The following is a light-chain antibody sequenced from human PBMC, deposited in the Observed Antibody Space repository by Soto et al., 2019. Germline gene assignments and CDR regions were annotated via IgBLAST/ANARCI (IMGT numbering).Light chain of an antibody. V-gene: IGKV3-20*01. Sequence: EIVLTQSPGTLSLSPGERATLSCRASQSVSSSYLAWYQQKPGQTPRLLIYGASSRAPGIPNRFSGSGSGTDFTLTISRLEPEDFAVYYCQQYGSSLMYAFGQGTKVEIK. J-gene: IGKJ2*01. CDR1: QSVSSSY. CDR3: QQYGSSLMYA. CDR2: GAS.